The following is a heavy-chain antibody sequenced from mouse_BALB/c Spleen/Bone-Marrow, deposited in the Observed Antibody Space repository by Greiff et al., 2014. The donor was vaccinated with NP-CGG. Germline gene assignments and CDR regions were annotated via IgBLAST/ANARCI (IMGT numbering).Heavy chain of an antibody. CDR3: ARGVISGYFDV. D-gene: IGHD2-4*01. J-gene: IGHJ1*01. CDR1: GYSFTGYN. V-gene: IGHV1S135*01. Sequence: EVKLMESGPELGKPGASVKISCKASGYSFTGYNMYWVKQSHRKSLEWIGYIDPYNGGTSYNQKSKGKATLTVDKSSSTAYMHLNSLTSEDSAIYYCARGVISGYFDVWGAGTTVTVSS. CDR2: IDPYNGGT.